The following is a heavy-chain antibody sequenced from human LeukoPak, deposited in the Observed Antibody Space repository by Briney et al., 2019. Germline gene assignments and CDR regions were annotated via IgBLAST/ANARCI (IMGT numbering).Heavy chain of an antibody. CDR2: INPNSGGT. D-gene: IGHD3-9*01. CDR1: GYTFTDYY. CDR3: AREYYDILTGYDPYYYMDV. J-gene: IGHJ6*03. V-gene: IGHV1-2*02. Sequence: GASVKVSCKASGYTFTDYYMHWVRQGPGQGLEWMGWINPNSGGTNYAQKFLGRVTMTRDTSISTAYMELSRLKSDDTAVYYCAREYYDILTGYDPYYYMDVWGKGTTVTVSS.